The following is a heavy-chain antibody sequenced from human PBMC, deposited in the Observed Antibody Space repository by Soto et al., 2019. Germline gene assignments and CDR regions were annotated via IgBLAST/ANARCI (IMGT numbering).Heavy chain of an antibody. Sequence: GGSLRLSCAASGFTFSSYSMSWVRRAPGKGLEWVSTISGSGANTFYADSVKGRFTISRDNSKNTLYLQMNSLRAEDTAVYYCAKRPLSIITFDYWGQGTLVTVSS. CDR3: AKRPLSIITFDY. J-gene: IGHJ4*02. CDR1: GFTFSSYS. V-gene: IGHV3-23*01. D-gene: IGHD3-16*01. CDR2: ISGSGANT.